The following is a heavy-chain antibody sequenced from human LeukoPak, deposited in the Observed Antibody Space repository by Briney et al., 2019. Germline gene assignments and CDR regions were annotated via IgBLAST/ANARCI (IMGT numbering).Heavy chain of an antibody. V-gene: IGHV3-48*01. CDR3: ARKSGSSGYPFDY. D-gene: IGHD3-22*01. CDR1: GSSFSSYS. Sequence: GGSLRLSCAASGSSFSSYSMNWVRQAPGKGLEWVSYITSSSSTMYYADAGKGRFAISRDNAKNSLYLQMNSLRAEDTAVYYCARKSGSSGYPFDYWGQGTLVTVSS. CDR2: ITSSSSTM. J-gene: IGHJ4*02.